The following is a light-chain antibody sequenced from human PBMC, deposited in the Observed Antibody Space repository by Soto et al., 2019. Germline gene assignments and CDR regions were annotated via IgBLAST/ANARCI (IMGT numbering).Light chain of an antibody. CDR3: MQALQTPYT. CDR1: QSLLQSNGYNY. V-gene: IGKV2-28*01. Sequence: DIVMSQSPLSLPVTPGEPASISCRSSQSLLQSNGYNYLDWYLQKPGQSPQLLIYLGSYRAAGVPDRFSGSEAGTDFTMKISRVEDEDVGVYYCMQALQTPYTFGQGTKLEI. J-gene: IGKJ2*01. CDR2: LGS.